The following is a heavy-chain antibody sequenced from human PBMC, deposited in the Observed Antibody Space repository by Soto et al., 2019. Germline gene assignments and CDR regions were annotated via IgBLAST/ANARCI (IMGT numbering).Heavy chain of an antibody. J-gene: IGHJ6*02. V-gene: IGHV1-69*13. CDR3: ARDRCISTSFHTRVLDPNRMDV. D-gene: IGHD2-2*01. CDR1: GGTFSSYA. CDR2: IIPIFGTA. Sequence: SVKVSCKASGGTFSSYAITWVRQAPGQGLEWMGGIIPIFGTANYAQKFQGRITITADESTSTAYMELSSLRSEDTAVYYCARDRCISTSFHTRVLDPNRMDVWGRRTSVTGSS.